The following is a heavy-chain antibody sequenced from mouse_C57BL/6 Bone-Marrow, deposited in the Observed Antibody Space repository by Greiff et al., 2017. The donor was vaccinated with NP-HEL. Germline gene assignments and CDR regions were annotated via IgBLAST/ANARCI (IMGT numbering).Heavy chain of an antibody. V-gene: IGHV1-72*01. CDR1: GYTFTSYW. Sequence: VQLQQPGADLVKPGASVKLSCKASGYTFTSYWMHWVKQRPGRGLEWIGRIAPNRGGTKFNEKFKTKATLTVDKPSSTAYMQLISLTSEDSAVYYCARYYSGSRGWYFDVWGTGTTVTVTS. CDR3: ARYYSGSRGWYFDV. CDR2: IAPNRGGT. D-gene: IGHD1-1*01. J-gene: IGHJ1*03.